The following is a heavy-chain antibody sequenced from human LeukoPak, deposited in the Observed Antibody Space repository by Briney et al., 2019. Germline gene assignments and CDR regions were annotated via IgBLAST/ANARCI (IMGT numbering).Heavy chain of an antibody. D-gene: IGHD5-18*01. J-gene: IGHJ4*02. CDR1: GFSFSNYW. CDR3: YGEH. Sequence: GGSLRLSCAASGFSFSNYWMHWVRQVPGKGLVWVSRVDNDGSGTTYADSVKGRFTISRDNAKNMVYLQMNSLYCARSQRGYSYGEHWGQGTPVTVSS. CDR2: VDNDGSGT. V-gene: IGHV3-74*01.